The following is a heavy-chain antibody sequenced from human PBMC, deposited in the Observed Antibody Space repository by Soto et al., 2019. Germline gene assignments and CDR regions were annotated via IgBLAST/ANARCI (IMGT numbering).Heavy chain of an antibody. CDR3: ARTPHIAARQGGVY. Sequence: EVQLVESGGGLVKPGGSLRLSCAASGFTFSSYSMNWVRQAPGKGLEWVSSISSSSSYINYADSVKGRFTISSDKAKNSLYLQRNGLRAEDTAVYYCARTPHIAARQGGVYWGQGTLVTVSS. D-gene: IGHD6-6*01. J-gene: IGHJ4*02. CDR1: GFTFSSYS. V-gene: IGHV3-21*01. CDR2: ISSSSSYI.